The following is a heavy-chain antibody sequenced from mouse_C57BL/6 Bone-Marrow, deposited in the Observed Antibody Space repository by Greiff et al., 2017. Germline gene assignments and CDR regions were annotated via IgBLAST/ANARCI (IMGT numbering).Heavy chain of an antibody. CDR2: LYPRDGST. CDR3: ARDYGSSYWYFDV. V-gene: IGHV1-85*01. D-gene: IGHD1-1*01. Sequence: QVHVKQSGPELVKPGASVKLSCKASGYTFTSYDLNWVKQRPGQGLAWIGWLYPRDGSTTYNEKLKGKATLTVDTSCSTAYMELHSLTSEDSAVYFCARDYGSSYWYFDVWGTGTTVTVSS. CDR1: GYTFTSYD. J-gene: IGHJ1*03.